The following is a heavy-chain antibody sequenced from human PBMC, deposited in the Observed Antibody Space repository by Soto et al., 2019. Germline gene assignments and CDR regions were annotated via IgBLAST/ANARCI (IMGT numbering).Heavy chain of an antibody. J-gene: IGHJ4*02. CDR2: FDPEDGEE. CDR1: GYTLTELS. Sequence: ASVKVSCKVSGYTLTELSMQWVRQAPGKGLEWMGGFDPEDGEEMYAQKFQGRVTMTEDTSTDTAYMELSGLRSDDTGVYYCAHDVPLRLWGQGTLVTVSS. CDR3: AHDVPLRL. D-gene: IGHD3-10*02. V-gene: IGHV1-24*01.